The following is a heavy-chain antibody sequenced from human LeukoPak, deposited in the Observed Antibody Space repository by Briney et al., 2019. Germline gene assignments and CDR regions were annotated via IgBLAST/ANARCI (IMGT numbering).Heavy chain of an antibody. CDR1: GFTVSSNY. D-gene: IGHD3-22*01. CDR3: AKESKTYYYDSSGYYYSVPSFDY. V-gene: IGHV3-53*01. CDR2: IYSGDNT. J-gene: IGHJ4*02. Sequence: PGGSLRLSCAASGFTVSSNYMTWVRQAPGKGLEWVSVIYSGDNTYYADSVKGRFTISRDNSKNTLYLQMNSLRAEDTAVYYCAKESKTYYYDSSGYYYSVPSFDYWGQGTLVTVSS.